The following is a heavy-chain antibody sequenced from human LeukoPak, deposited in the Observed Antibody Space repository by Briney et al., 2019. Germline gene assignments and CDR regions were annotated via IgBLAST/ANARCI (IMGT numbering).Heavy chain of an antibody. Sequence: SETLSLTCAVYGGSFSGYYWSWIRQPPGKGLEWIGEIDHSGSTNYNPSLKSRVTISVDTSKNQFSLKLSSVTAADTAVYYCARGRSRTGEVDYWGQGTLVTVSS. V-gene: IGHV4-34*01. CDR3: ARGRSRTGEVDY. CDR2: IDHSGST. D-gene: IGHD3-10*01. J-gene: IGHJ4*02. CDR1: GGSFSGYY.